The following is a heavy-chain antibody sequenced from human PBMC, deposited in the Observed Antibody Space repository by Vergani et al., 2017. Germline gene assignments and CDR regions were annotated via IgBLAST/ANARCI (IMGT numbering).Heavy chain of an antibody. CDR1: GFTFSIYW. CDR2: IKQDGSEK. D-gene: IGHD6-6*01. Sequence: EVQLVESGGGLVQPGGSLILSCAASGFTFSIYWMIWVRQAPGKRGAWVANIKQDGSEKYYLDSVKGRFTISRDNAKNSMYLQMNSRRAEDTAVYYCARDNSSSTYWYFDLWGRGTLVTVSS. J-gene: IGHJ2*01. CDR3: ARDNSSSTYWYFDL. V-gene: IGHV3-7*03.